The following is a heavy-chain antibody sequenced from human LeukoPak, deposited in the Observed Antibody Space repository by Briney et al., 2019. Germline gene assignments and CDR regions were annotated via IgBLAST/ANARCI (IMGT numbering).Heavy chain of an antibody. V-gene: IGHV3-48*04. J-gene: IGHJ4*02. Sequence: HPGRSLRLSCAASGFTFSSYGMHWVRQAPGKGLEWISYISSSGSTIYYADSVKGRFTITRDNAKNSLYLQMNSLRAEDTAVYYCARDGDGYNYKLDYWGQGTLVTVSS. CDR1: GFTFSSYG. CDR2: ISSSGSTI. CDR3: ARDGDGYNYKLDY. D-gene: IGHD5-24*01.